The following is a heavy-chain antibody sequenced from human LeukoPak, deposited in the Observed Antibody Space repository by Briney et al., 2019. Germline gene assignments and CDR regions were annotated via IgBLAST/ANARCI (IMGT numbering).Heavy chain of an antibody. J-gene: IGHJ4*02. D-gene: IGHD2-2*01. Sequence: PSQTLSLTCTVSGGSISSGSYYWSWIRQPAGKGLEWIGRIYTSGSTNYNPSLKSRVTISVDTSKNQFSLKLSSVTAADTAVYYCASSIVVVPAAPSVDYWGQGTLVTVSS. V-gene: IGHV4-61*02. CDR2: IYTSGST. CDR1: GGSISSGSYY. CDR3: ASSIVVVPAAPSVDY.